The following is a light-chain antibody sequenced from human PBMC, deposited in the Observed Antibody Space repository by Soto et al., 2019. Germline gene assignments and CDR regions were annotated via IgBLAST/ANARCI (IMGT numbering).Light chain of an antibody. J-gene: IGKJ4*01. CDR3: QQYGSSPLH. V-gene: IGKV3-20*01. CDR1: QSVSSSY. Sequence: EIVLTQSPGTLSLSPGERATLSCSASQSVSSSYLAWYQQKPGQAPRLLIYGASSRATGIPDRFSGSGSGTDFTLTISRLEPEDFAMYYCQQYGSSPLHFGGGTKVEIK. CDR2: GAS.